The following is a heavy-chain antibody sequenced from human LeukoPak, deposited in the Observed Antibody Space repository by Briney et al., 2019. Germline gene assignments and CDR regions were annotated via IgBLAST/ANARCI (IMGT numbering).Heavy chain of an antibody. CDR1: GGTFSSHG. D-gene: IGHD3-22*01. CDR2: IIPIFGAT. V-gene: IGHV1-69*05. CDR3: ARRWPHSSGYYLFDY. J-gene: IGHJ4*02. Sequence: ASVKVSCKASGGTFSSHGFSWVRQAPGQGLEWMGGIIPIFGATNYAPKFQGRVTITTDDSTGTGYMELSSLRSDDTAVYYCARRWPHSSGYYLFDYWGQGTLVTVPS.